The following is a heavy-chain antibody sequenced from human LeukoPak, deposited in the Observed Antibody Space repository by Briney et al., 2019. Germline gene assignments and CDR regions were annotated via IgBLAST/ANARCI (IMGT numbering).Heavy chain of an antibody. Sequence: GSLRLSCAASGFTFSSYALSWVRQAPGKGLEWLSAISGSGGSTYYADSVKGRFTISRDNFKNTFDLQMNILGAGDTAVYYCAKATGYDSSGYYYFFDSWGLGTLVTVSS. CDR2: ISGSGGST. V-gene: IGHV3-23*01. J-gene: IGHJ4*02. CDR3: AKATGYDSSGYYYFFDS. D-gene: IGHD3-22*01. CDR1: GFTFSSYA.